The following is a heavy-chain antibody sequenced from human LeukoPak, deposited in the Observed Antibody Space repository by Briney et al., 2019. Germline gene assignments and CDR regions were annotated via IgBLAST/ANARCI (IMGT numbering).Heavy chain of an antibody. J-gene: IGHJ4*02. V-gene: IGHV3-74*01. CDR2: INSDGSST. CDR3: ARELYSGSYYGVDY. CDR1: GFTFSSYW. D-gene: IGHD1-26*01. Sequence: PGGSLRLSCAASGFTFSSYWMHWVRQAPGKGLVWFSLINSDGSSTSYADSVKGRFTISRDNAKNTLYLQMNSLRAEDTAVYYCARELYSGSYYGVDYWGQGTLVTVSS.